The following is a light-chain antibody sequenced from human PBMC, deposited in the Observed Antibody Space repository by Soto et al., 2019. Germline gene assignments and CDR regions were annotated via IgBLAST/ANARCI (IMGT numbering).Light chain of an antibody. Sequence: QSVLTQPASVSGSPGQSITISCTGTTSDVGGYNYVSWYQQHPGKVPKLLIHEVSNRPSGVSNRFSGSKSGNTASLTISGIQAEDEADYYCSSYTSSSTLNVFGTGTKVTAL. J-gene: IGLJ1*01. CDR2: EVS. V-gene: IGLV2-14*01. CDR1: TSDVGGYNY. CDR3: SSYTSSSTLNV.